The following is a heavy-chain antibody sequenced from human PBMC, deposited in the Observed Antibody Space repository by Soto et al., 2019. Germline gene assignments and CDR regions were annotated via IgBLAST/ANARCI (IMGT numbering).Heavy chain of an antibody. Sequence: RPTLRNATETVRITCTASGLSLSKKKRGVSWIRQPPGKALEWLAHIFSSDDKSYSTSLRSRLTISKDTSRNQVVLTVANMDPTDTAIYYCARAWIAHSFDYWGQRALVTVSS. CDR1: GLSLSKKKRG. V-gene: IGHV2-26*02. CDR3: ARAWIAHSFDY. CDR2: IFSSDDK. D-gene: IGHD2-21*01. J-gene: IGHJ4*02.